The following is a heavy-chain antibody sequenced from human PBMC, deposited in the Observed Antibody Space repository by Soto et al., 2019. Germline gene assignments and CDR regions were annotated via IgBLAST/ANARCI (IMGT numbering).Heavy chain of an antibody. D-gene: IGHD1-7*01. J-gene: IGHJ4*02. Sequence: QVQLQESGLGLVKPSQTLSLTCTVSGDSISSGGYYWSWIRQHPGKGLEWIGYIYDNGGAYYSPSLRGRVVISLDRSENQFSLRLSSVTAADTAVYYCARVKGGTTRRAFDSWGQGTLVTVSS. CDR1: GDSISSGGYY. CDR3: ARVKGGTTRRAFDS. V-gene: IGHV4-31*03. CDR2: IYDNGGA.